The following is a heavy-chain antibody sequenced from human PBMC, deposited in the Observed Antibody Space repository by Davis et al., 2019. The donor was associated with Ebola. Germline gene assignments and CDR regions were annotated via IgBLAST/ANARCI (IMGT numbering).Heavy chain of an antibody. V-gene: IGHV4-30-4*01. Sequence: MPSETLSLTCTVSGGPINSGDFYWSWIRQPPGKGLEWIAYIYHSGYTYYNTSLQSRVTMSIDTSKKQFFLQLSSVTAADTAVYYCARGVVAGNYFDPWGQGILVTVSS. CDR1: GGPINSGDFY. D-gene: IGHD5-24*01. CDR3: ARGVVAGNYFDP. CDR2: IYHSGYT. J-gene: IGHJ5*02.